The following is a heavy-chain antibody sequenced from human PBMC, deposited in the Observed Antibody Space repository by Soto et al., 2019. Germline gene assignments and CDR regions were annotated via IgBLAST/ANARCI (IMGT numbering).Heavy chain of an antibody. D-gene: IGHD4-17*01. CDR2: INAGKGNT. CDR3: AREGDYDAFDI. V-gene: IGHV1-3*01. Sequence: ASVKVSCKASGYTFTKYAMHWVRQAPGQRLEWMGWINAGKGNTKYSQKFQGRVTITRDTSASTAYMELSSLRSEDTAVYYCAREGDYDAFDIWGQGTMVTVSS. J-gene: IGHJ3*02. CDR1: GYTFTKYA.